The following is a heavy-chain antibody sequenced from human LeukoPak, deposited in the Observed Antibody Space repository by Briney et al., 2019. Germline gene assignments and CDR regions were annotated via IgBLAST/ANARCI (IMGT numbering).Heavy chain of an antibody. V-gene: IGHV3-33*06. CDR1: GFTFSSYG. Sequence: PGRSLRLSCAASGFTFSSYGMHWVRQAPGKGLEWVAIIWYDGSNEYYADSVKGRFTISRDNSKNTLYLQMNRLRAEDTAVYYCAKGRGDIVGTIDQWGQGTLVTVSS. CDR3: AKGRGDIVGTIDQ. J-gene: IGHJ4*02. D-gene: IGHD5-12*01. CDR2: IWYDGSNE.